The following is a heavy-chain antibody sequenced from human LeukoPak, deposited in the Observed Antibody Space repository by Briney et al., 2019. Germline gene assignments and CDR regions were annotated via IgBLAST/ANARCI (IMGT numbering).Heavy chain of an antibody. D-gene: IGHD5-18*01. CDR3: ARDRGAYSYAYDY. CDR2: IHHSGGT. CDR1: GGSXSXXW. Sequence: SXTCAXXGGSXSXXWWRWVRQPPGXGLXXIGEIHHSGGTNYNPSLKSRVTMSLDKSNNQFSLKLSSVTAADTAVYYCARDRGAYSYAYDYWGQGTLVTVSS. V-gene: IGHV4-4*02. J-gene: IGHJ4*02.